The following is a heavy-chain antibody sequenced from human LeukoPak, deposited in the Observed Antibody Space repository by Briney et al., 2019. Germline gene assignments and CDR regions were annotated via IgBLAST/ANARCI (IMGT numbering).Heavy chain of an antibody. Sequence: ASVKVSCKASGYTFTSYDINWVRQATGQGLEWMGWMNPNSGNTGYAQKFQGRVTMTRNTSISTAYMELSSLRSEDTAVHYCARVAIFWSGYYSLTYYYYGMDVWGQGTTVTVSS. CDR2: MNPNSGNT. D-gene: IGHD3-3*01. CDR3: ARVAIFWSGYYSLTYYYYGMDV. J-gene: IGHJ6*02. CDR1: GYTFTSYD. V-gene: IGHV1-8*01.